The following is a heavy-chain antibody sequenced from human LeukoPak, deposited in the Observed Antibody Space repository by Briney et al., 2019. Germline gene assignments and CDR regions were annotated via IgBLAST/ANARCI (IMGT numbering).Heavy chain of an antibody. D-gene: IGHD5-24*01. CDR2: IIPILGIA. V-gene: IGHV1-69*04. CDR3: ARVVATTKREFDY. Sequence: SVKVSCKASGGTFSSYAISWVRQAPGQGLEWMGRIIPILGIANYAQKFQGRVTITADKSTSTAYMELSSLRSEDTAVYYCARVVATTKREFDYWGQGTLVTVSS. J-gene: IGHJ4*02. CDR1: GGTFSSYA.